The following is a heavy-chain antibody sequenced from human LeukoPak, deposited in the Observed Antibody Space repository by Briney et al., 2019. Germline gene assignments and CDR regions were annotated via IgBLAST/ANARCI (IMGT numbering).Heavy chain of an antibody. V-gene: IGHV3-21*01. Sequence: PGGSLRLSCAASGFTFSSYSMNWVRQAPGKGLEWVSSISSSSSYIYYADSVKGRFTISRDNAKNSLYLQMNSLRAEDTAVYYCARDQYYDSSDYYFDYWGQEPLVTVSS. CDR2: ISSSSSYI. CDR1: GFTFSSYS. J-gene: IGHJ4*02. D-gene: IGHD3-22*01. CDR3: ARDQYYDSSDYYFDY.